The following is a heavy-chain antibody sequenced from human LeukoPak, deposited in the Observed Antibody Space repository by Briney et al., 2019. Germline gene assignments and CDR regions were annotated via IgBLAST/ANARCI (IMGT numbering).Heavy chain of an antibody. CDR1: GYSFTDYY. V-gene: IGHV1-2*02. CDR3: ARGESDILTGDVRYHFDH. Sequence: GASVKVPCKASGYSFTDYYIHWVRQAPGQGLEWMGWINPNSGGTNYAQRLQGRVTMTRDTSIITAYMELSRLRSDDTADYYCARGESDILTGDVRYHFDHWGQGTLVTVSS. D-gene: IGHD3-9*01. CDR2: INPNSGGT. J-gene: IGHJ4*02.